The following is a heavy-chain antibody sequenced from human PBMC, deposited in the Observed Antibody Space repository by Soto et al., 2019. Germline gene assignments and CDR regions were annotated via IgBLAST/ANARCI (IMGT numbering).Heavy chain of an antibody. Sequence: EVQLVESGGGLIQPGGSLRLSCAASGFTVSSNYMSWVRQAPGKGLEWVSVIYSGGSTYYGDSVKGRFTISRDNSKNTLYLQMNSLRAEDTAVYYCARVVDTASPDAFDIWGQGTMVTVSS. CDR3: ARVVDTASPDAFDI. CDR1: GFTVSSNY. J-gene: IGHJ3*02. D-gene: IGHD5-18*01. CDR2: IYSGGST. V-gene: IGHV3-53*01.